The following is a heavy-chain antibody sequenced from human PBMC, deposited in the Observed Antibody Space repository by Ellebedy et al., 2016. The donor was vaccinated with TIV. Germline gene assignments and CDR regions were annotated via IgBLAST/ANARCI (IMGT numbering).Heavy chain of an antibody. CDR3: ARSRATVTNPYYYGMDV. D-gene: IGHD4-11*01. CDR1: GFTFSSYG. Sequence: GGSLRLSXAASGFTFSSYGMHWVRQAPGKGLEWVAVIWYDGSNKYYADSVKGRFTISRDNSKNTLYLQMNSLRAEDTAVYYCARSRATVTNPYYYGMDVWGQGTTVTVSS. V-gene: IGHV3-33*01. CDR2: IWYDGSNK. J-gene: IGHJ6*02.